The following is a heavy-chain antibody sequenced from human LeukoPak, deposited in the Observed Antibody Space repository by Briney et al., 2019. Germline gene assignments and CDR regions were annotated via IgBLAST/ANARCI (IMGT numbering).Heavy chain of an antibody. CDR3: ARTLKWFGQQDDAFDI. J-gene: IGHJ3*02. CDR2: INAYNGNT. D-gene: IGHD3-10*01. CDR1: GYTFTSYG. Sequence: EASVTVSCKASGYTFTSYGISWVRQPPGQGLDWMGCINAYNGNTNYAQKLQGRVTMNTDTSTSTAYMELRSLRSDETGVYYCARTLKWFGQQDDAFDIWGQGTMVTVSS. V-gene: IGHV1-18*01.